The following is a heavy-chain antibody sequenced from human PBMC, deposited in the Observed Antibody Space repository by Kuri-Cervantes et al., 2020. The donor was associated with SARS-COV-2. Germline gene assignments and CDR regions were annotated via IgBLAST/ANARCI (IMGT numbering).Heavy chain of an antibody. CDR3: ARERHGAAGGHFDY. D-gene: IGHD6-13*01. V-gene: IGHV3-33*01. Sequence: GESLKISCAASEFTFSGFGMHWVRQAPGKGLEWVAVVWFDGSRQYYADSVKGRFTISRDNSKNTMYLEMNSLRAEDTAVYFCARERHGAAGGHFDYWGQGTVVTVSS. CDR1: EFTFSGFG. CDR2: VWFDGSRQ. J-gene: IGHJ4*02.